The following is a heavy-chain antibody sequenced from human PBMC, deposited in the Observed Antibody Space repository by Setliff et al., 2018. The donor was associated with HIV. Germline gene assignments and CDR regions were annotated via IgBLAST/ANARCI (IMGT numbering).Heavy chain of an antibody. CDR2: INHSGST. J-gene: IGHJ4*02. D-gene: IGHD3-22*01. CDR1: GGSLSGHY. CDR3: ARLTTTYYYDSSAYYHPV. Sequence: PSETLSLTCAVYGGSLSGHYWTWIRQPPGEGLEWIGEINHSGSTNYNPSLKSRVTISVDTSKNQFSRKLSSVTAADTAVFYCARLTTTYYYDSSAYYHPVWGQGTLVTVSS. V-gene: IGHV4-34*01.